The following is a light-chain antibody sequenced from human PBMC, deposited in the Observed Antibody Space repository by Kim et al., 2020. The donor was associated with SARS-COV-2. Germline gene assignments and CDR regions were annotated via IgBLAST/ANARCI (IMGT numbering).Light chain of an antibody. J-gene: IGLJ1*01. CDR1: SLRSYY. CDR3: NSRDSSGNHLEV. V-gene: IGLV3-19*01. Sequence: GQEVRITCQGDSLRSYYASWYQQKPGQAPVLVIYGKNNRPSGIPDRFSGSSSGNTASLTITGAQAEDEADYYCNSRDSSGNHLEVFGTGTKVTVL. CDR2: GKN.